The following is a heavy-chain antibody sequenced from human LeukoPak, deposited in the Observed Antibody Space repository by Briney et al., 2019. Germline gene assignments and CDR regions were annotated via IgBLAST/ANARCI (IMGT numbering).Heavy chain of an antibody. CDR2: IYSGGST. D-gene: IGHD6-13*01. J-gene: IGHJ6*02. V-gene: IGHV3-66*01. Sequence: GGSLRPSCAASGFTVSDNYMSWVRQAPGKGLEWVSVIYSGGSTYYADSVKGRFTISRDNSKNTLFLQMNSLRAEDTAVYYCARELTLDGMDVWGQGTTVTVSS. CDR1: GFTVSDNY. CDR3: ARELTLDGMDV.